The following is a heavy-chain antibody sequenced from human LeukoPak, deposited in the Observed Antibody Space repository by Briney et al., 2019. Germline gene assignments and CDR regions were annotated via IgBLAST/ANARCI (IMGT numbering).Heavy chain of an antibody. CDR3: AKTTTGYSSGRYPGWPVDY. V-gene: IGHV3-23*01. J-gene: IGHJ4*02. D-gene: IGHD6-19*01. CDR2: ISGSGGIT. CDR1: GFTFSSYA. Sequence: GGSPRLSCAASGFTFSSYAIYWVRQAPGKGLEWVSGISGSGGITYFADPVKGRFTISRDNSKNTVYLQMNSLRAEDTAVYYCAKTTTGYSSGRYPGWPVDYWGQGTLVTVSS.